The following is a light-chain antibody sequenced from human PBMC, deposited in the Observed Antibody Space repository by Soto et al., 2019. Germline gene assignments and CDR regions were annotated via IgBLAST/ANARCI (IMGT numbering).Light chain of an antibody. V-gene: IGLV2-8*01. CDR3: TSYAGNNIWV. J-gene: IGLJ3*02. Sequence: QSALTQPPSASGSPGQSVTISCTGSSSDVGAYNYVSWYQQYPGKAPKLMIYEVSKRPSGVPDRFSGSKSGKTASLTVSGLQPEDEADYYCTSYAGNNIWVFGGRTKLTVL. CDR1: SSDVGAYNY. CDR2: EVS.